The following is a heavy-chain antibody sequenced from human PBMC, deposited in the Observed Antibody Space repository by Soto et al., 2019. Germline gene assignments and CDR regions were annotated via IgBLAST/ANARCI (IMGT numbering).Heavy chain of an antibody. CDR3: AVPPDCPYCPLDY. D-gene: IGHD2-21*02. CDR2: IIPIFGTA. Sequence: GASVKVSCKASSGTFSSYAISWVRQAPGQGLEWMGGIIPIFGTANYAQKFQGRVTITADESTSTAYMELSSLRSEDTAVYYCAVPPDCPYCPLDYWGQGTLVTVSS. J-gene: IGHJ4*02. V-gene: IGHV1-69*13. CDR1: SGTFSSYA.